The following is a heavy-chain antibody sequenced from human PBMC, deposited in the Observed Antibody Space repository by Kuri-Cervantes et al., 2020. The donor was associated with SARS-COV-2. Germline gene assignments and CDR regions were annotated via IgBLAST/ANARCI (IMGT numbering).Heavy chain of an antibody. CDR1: GGSISSYY. CDR3: ARVGDRTSTKFDY. J-gene: IGHJ4*02. CDR2: TYYSGST. V-gene: IGHV4-59*08. D-gene: IGHD4-17*01. Sequence: GSLRLSCTVSGGSISSYYWSWIRQPPGKGLEWIGYTYYSGSTYYNPSLKSRVTISVDTSKNQFSLKLSSVTAADTAVYYCARVGDRTSTKFDYWGQGTLVTVSS.